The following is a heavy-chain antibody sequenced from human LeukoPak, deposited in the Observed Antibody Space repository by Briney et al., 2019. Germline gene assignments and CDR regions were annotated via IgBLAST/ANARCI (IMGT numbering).Heavy chain of an antibody. CDR1: GFTFSSSA. CDR2: IVVGSGNT. D-gene: IGHD1-1*01. CDR3: ARERQLPLYYFDY. Sequence: SVKVSCKASGFTFSSSAMQWVRQARGQRLGWMGWIVVGSGNTNYAQKFQERVTITRDMSTSTAYMELSSLRSEDTAVYYCARERQLPLYYFDYWGQGTLVTVSS. V-gene: IGHV1-58*02. J-gene: IGHJ4*02.